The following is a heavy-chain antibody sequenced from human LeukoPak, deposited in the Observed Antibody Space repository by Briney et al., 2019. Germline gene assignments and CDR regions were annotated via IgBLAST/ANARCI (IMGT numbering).Heavy chain of an antibody. CDR1: GFTFSSYS. D-gene: IGHD2-15*01. CDR2: ISSSSSTI. J-gene: IGHJ6*02. CDR3: AKGDVVVVASPYYYYYGMDV. V-gene: IGHV3-48*01. Sequence: GGSLRLSCAASGFTFSSYSMNWVRQAPGKGLEWVSYISSSSSTIYYADSVKGRFTISRDNSKNTLYLQMNSLRAEDTAVYYCAKGDVVVVASPYYYYYGMDVWGQGTTVTVSS.